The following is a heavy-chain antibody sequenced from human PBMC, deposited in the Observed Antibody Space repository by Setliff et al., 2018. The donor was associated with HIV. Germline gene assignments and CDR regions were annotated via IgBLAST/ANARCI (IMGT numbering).Heavy chain of an antibody. CDR2: MNPKSGNT. CDR3: ARAGGASCSYWGCHDILTGKYNDYYYYMDV. J-gene: IGHJ6*03. D-gene: IGHD3-9*01. V-gene: IGHV1-8*01. Sequence: ASVKVSCKASGYSFTSYDINWVRQATGQGLEWMGWMNPKSGNTGYAQKFQGRVTMTRNTSISTAYMEPNSLRSEDTAVYYCARAGGASCSYWGCHDILTGKYNDYYYYMDVWGKGTTGTVSS. CDR1: GYSFTSYD.